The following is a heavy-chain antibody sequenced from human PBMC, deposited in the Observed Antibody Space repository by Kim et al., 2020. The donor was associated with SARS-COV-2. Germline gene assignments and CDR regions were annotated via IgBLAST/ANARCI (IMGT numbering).Heavy chain of an antibody. Sequence: GGSLRLSCAASGFTFSSYSMNWVRQAPGKGLEWVSSISSSSSYIYYADSVKGRFTISRDNAKNSLYLQMNSLRAEDTAVYYCARDLERTGTMEYWGQGTLVTVSS. CDR2: ISSSSSYI. J-gene: IGHJ4*02. V-gene: IGHV3-21*01. CDR1: GFTFSSYS. CDR3: ARDLERTGTMEY. D-gene: IGHD1-7*01.